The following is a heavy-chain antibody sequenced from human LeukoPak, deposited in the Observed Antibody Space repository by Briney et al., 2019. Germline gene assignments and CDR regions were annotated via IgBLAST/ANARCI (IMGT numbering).Heavy chain of an antibody. CDR3: SKDTWLLVY. CDR1: GFTFSSYG. Sequence: AALTLSCAASGFTFSSYGMSWVRQAPGQGLGWVSAISGSGGSTYYADSVKGRFTISRDNSKNTLYLQMNSLRAEATAVKCCSKDTWLLVYWGQGTLVSVPS. CDR2: ISGSGGST. V-gene: IGHV3-23*01. J-gene: IGHJ4*02. D-gene: IGHD3-22*01.